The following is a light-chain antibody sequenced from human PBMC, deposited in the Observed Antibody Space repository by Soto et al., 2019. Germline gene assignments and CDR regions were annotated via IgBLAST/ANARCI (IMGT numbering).Light chain of an antibody. J-gene: IGKJ3*01. CDR3: QHYGTSAL. CDR2: AS. V-gene: IGKV3-20*01. Sequence: EIVLTQSPGTLSLSPGERATLSCRASRSFSDMYLAWYQQKPGQAPRLLIYASNRATGIPDRFSGSGSGTDFTLTINRLEPEDFAVYYCQHYGTSALFGPGTKVEIK. CDR1: RSFSDMY.